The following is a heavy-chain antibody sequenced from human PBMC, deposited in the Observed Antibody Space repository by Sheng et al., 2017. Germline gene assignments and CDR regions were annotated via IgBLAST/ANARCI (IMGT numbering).Heavy chain of an antibody. Sequence: EVQLVESGGDLVQPGGSLRLSCAASGFTFSDYWIHWVRQAPGKGLVWVSRINSDGTSANYADAVKGRFIISRDNAKKTVYLQMNSLGAEDTAVYYCAREGRGLWFGEYWGQGTLVTVSS. CDR3: AREGRGLWFGEY. V-gene: IGHV3-74*01. CDR1: GFTFSDYW. CDR2: INSDGTSA. D-gene: IGHD3-10*01. J-gene: IGHJ4*02.